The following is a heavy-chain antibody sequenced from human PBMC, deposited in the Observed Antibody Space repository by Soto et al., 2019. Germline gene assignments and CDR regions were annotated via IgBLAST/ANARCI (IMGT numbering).Heavy chain of an antibody. Sequence: GGSLRLSCAASGFTFSSYGMHWVRQAPGKGLEWVAVIWYDGSNKYYADSVKGRFTISRDNSKNTLYLQMNSLRAEDTAVYYCARDINYYDSSGYPPNVTSGWGQGTLVTVSS. V-gene: IGHV3-33*01. CDR3: ARDINYYDSSGYPPNVTSG. CDR2: IWYDGSNK. D-gene: IGHD3-22*01. J-gene: IGHJ4*02. CDR1: GFTFSSYG.